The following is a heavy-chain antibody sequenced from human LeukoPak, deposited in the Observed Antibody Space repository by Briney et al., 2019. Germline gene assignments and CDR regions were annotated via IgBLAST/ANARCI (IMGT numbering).Heavy chain of an antibody. V-gene: IGHV1-2*02. J-gene: IGHJ5*02. D-gene: IGHD3-22*01. CDR2: INPNSGGT. CDR1: GYTFTGYY. Sequence: GASVKVSCKASGYTFTGYYMHWVRQAPGQGLEWMGWINPNSGGTNYAQKFQGRVTMTRDTSISTAYMELSRLRSDDTAVYYCARGWYYYDSSGSWFDPWGQGALVTVSS. CDR3: ARGWYYYDSSGSWFDP.